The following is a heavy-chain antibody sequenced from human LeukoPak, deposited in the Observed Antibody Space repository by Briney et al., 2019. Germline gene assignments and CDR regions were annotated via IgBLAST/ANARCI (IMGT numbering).Heavy chain of an antibody. D-gene: IGHD2-15*01. Sequence: GGSLRLSCAASGFTFSSYAMSWVRQAPGKGLEWVSAISGSGGSTYYADSVKGRFTISRDNSKNTLYLQTNSLRAEDTAVYYCAKVAFGYCSGGSCYYDYWGQGTLVTVSS. V-gene: IGHV3-23*01. CDR1: GFTFSSYA. CDR2: ISGSGGST. J-gene: IGHJ4*02. CDR3: AKVAFGYCSGGSCYYDY.